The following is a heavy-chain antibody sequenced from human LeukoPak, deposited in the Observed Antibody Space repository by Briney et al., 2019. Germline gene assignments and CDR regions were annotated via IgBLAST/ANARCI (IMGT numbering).Heavy chain of an antibody. CDR3: AKDLGVRFLEWLLHY. D-gene: IGHD3-3*01. CDR1: GFTFSSYE. Sequence: PGGSLRLSCAASGFTFSSYEMNWVRQAPGKGLEWVSYISSSGSTIYYADSVKGRFTISRDNSKNTLYLQMNSLRAEDTAVYYCAKDLGVRFLEWLLHYWGQGTLVTVSS. J-gene: IGHJ4*02. V-gene: IGHV3-48*03. CDR2: ISSSGSTI.